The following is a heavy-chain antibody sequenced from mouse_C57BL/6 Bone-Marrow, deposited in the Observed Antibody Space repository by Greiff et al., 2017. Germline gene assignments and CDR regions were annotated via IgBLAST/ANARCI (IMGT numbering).Heavy chain of an antibody. CDR2: ISSGSSTI. D-gene: IGHD2-3*01. Sequence: DVKLVESGGGLVKPGGSLKLSCAASGFTFSDYGMHWVRQAPEKGLEWVAYISSGSSTIYYADTVKGRFTISRDNAKNTLFLQMTSLRSEYTAMYYCARRYYDYWGQGTTLTVSS. CDR3: ARRYYDY. V-gene: IGHV5-17*01. CDR1: GFTFSDYG. J-gene: IGHJ2*01.